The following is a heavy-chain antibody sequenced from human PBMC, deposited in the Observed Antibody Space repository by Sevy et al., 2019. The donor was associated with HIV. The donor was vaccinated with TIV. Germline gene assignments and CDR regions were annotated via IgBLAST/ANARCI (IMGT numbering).Heavy chain of an antibody. V-gene: IGHV3-30*03. J-gene: IGHJ4*02. CDR1: GFTFSSYG. CDR3: AGVPPYSYGFGVDY. CDR2: ISYDGSNK. D-gene: IGHD5-18*01. Sequence: GGSLRLSCAASGFTFSSYGMHWVRQAPGKGLEWVAVISYDGSNKYYADSVKGRFTISRDNSKNTLFLQMNSLRADDTAVYYCAGVPPYSYGFGVDYWGQGTLVTVSS.